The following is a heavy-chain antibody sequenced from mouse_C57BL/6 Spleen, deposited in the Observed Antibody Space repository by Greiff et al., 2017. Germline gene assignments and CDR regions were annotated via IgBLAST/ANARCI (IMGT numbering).Heavy chain of an antibody. V-gene: IGHV5-6*01. Sequence: EVKLVESGGDLVKPGGSLKLSCAASGFTFSSYGMSWVRQTPDKRLEWVATISSGGSYTYYPDSVKGRFTISRDNAKNPLYRQMSSLKSEDTAMYYGARQEDYDGAWFAYWGQGTLVTVSA. CDR2: ISSGGSYT. CDR3: ARQEDYDGAWFAY. J-gene: IGHJ3*01. CDR1: GFTFSSYG. D-gene: IGHD2-4*01.